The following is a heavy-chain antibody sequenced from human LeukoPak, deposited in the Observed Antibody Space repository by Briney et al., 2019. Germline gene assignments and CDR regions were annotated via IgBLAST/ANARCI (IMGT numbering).Heavy chain of an antibody. CDR2: IKSKTDGGTT. Sequence: PGGSLRLSCAASGSTFSNAGMSWVGQAPGKGLEWVGRIKSKTDGGTTDYAAPVKGRFTISRDDSKNTLYLQMNSLKTEDTAVYYCTTDAIVGATNFDYWGQGTLVTASS. CDR1: GSTFSNAG. D-gene: IGHD1-26*01. V-gene: IGHV3-15*01. J-gene: IGHJ4*02. CDR3: TTDAIVGATNFDY.